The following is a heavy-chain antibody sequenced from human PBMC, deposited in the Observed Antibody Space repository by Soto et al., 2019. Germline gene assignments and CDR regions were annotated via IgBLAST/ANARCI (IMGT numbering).Heavy chain of an antibody. CDR3: ARYYYGSGSYYKGSGYYYCRDV. CDR2: IIPIFGTA. J-gene: IGHJ6*02. V-gene: IGHV1-69*01. CDR1: GGTFSSYA. D-gene: IGHD3-10*01. Sequence: QVQLVQSGAEVKKPGSSVKVSCKASGGTFSSYAISWVRQAPGQGLEWMGGIIPIFGTANSAQKFQGRVTITADESTSTAYMGLSSLRSGDTAVYYCARYYYGSGSYYKGSGYYYCRDVWGQGTTVTVSS.